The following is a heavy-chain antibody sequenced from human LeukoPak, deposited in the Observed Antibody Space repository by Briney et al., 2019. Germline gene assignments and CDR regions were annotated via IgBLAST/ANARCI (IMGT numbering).Heavy chain of an antibody. V-gene: IGHV1-18*01. CDR2: ISAYNGNT. Sequence: ASVKVSCKASGYTFTSYGISWVRQAPGQGLEWMGWISAYNGNTKYAQKVQGRVTMTTDTSTRTAYMELRSLRSDDTAVYYCARLQQLVLRGWFDPWGQGTLVTVSS. D-gene: IGHD6-13*01. J-gene: IGHJ5*02. CDR1: GYTFTSYG. CDR3: ARLQQLVLRGWFDP.